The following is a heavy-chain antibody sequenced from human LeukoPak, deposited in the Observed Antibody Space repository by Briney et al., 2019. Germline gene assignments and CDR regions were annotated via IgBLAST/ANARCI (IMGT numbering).Heavy chain of an antibody. J-gene: IGHJ4*02. D-gene: IGHD5-12*01. Sequence: PVASVKVSCKASGYTFTDSYMHWVRQAPGQGLEWMGWINPNSGGTNYAQKFRGRVTMTRDTSITTAYMELSRLRSDDTAVYYCARDGVGWDSGYDTYYFDYWGQGTLVTVSS. CDR2: INPNSGGT. V-gene: IGHV1-2*02. CDR3: ARDGVGWDSGYDTYYFDY. CDR1: GYTFTDSY.